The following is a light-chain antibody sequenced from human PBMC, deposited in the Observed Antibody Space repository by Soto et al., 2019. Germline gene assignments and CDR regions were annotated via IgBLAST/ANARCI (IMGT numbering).Light chain of an antibody. CDR2: EDS. V-gene: IGLV2-23*01. CDR3: CSYAGSSTYV. Sequence: QSALTQPASVSGSPGQSITISCTGTSSDVGSYSLVSWYQQHPGKAPKLMIYEDSKRPSGVSNRFSGSKSGNTASLTISGLQAEDEADYYCCSYAGSSTYVFGTGTKLTVL. J-gene: IGLJ1*01. CDR1: SSDVGSYSL.